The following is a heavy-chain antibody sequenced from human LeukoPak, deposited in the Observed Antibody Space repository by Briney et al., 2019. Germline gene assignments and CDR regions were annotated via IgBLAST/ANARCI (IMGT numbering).Heavy chain of an antibody. CDR2: ISSGNSYI. CDR1: GFTFSSYS. V-gene: IGHV3-21*01. Sequence: GGSLRLSCAASGFTFSSYSMNWVRQAPGKGLEWVSPISSGNSYISYADSVKGRFTISRDNAANSLYLQMNSLRAEDTAVYYCARGPSYYYDSSGFYYFDYWGQGTLVTVSS. J-gene: IGHJ4*02. D-gene: IGHD3-22*01. CDR3: ARGPSYYYDSSGFYYFDY.